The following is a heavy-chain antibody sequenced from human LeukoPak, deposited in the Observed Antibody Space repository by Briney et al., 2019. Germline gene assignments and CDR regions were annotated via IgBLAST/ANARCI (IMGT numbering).Heavy chain of an antibody. CDR1: GFAFNNYA. CDR3: ARDGYYGSGSYGPNWFDP. V-gene: IGHV3-48*03. Sequence: GGSLRLSCAASGFAFNNYAMNWVRQAPGKGLEWVSYISSSGSTIYYADSVKGRFTISRDNAKNSLYLQMNSLRAEDTAVYYCARDGYYGSGSYGPNWFDPWGQGTLVTVSS. CDR2: ISSSGSTI. D-gene: IGHD3-10*01. J-gene: IGHJ5*02.